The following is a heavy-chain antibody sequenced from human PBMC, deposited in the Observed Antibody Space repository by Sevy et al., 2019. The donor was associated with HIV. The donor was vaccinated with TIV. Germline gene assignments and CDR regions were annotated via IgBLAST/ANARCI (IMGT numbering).Heavy chain of an antibody. CDR3: AKHDYMDV. J-gene: IGHJ6*03. Sequence: GGSLRLSCAASGFTFSSYAMSWVRQAPGRGLEWVSAISGSGGNTYYVDSVKGRFTISRDNSKNTLYLQMNSLRAEDTAICYCAKHDYMDVWGKGTTVTVSS. V-gene: IGHV3-23*01. CDR2: ISGSGGNT. CDR1: GFTFSSYA.